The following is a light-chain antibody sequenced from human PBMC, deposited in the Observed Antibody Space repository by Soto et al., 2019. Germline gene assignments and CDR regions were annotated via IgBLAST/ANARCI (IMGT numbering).Light chain of an antibody. J-gene: IGLJ1*01. CDR1: SRDVGAYDY. Sequence: QSVLTQPASVSGSRGQSIAISCTGTSRDVGAYDYVSWYQQHPDKAPKLMIYEVSNRPSGVSNRFSGSKSVNTATLTISGLQAEDVTDSYCSSYTSSSTRVFGPGTKVTVL. CDR3: SSYTSSSTRV. V-gene: IGLV2-14*03. CDR2: EVS.